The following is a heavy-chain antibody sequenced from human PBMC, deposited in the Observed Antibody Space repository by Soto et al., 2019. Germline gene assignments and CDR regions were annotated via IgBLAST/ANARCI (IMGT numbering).Heavy chain of an antibody. CDR1: GVSVSTNTQY. D-gene: IGHD5-12*01. J-gene: IGHJ6*02. V-gene: IGHV4-39*07. CDR3: ARKGVGVDIVATWDYYYYGMDV. Sequence: SETLSLTCTVSGVSVSTNTQYWGWIRQSPGKGLEWIGSIYHSGSTNYNPSLKSRVTISVDKSKNQFSLKLSSVTAADTAVYYCARKGVGVDIVATWDYYYYGMDVWGQGTTVTVSS. CDR2: IYHSGST.